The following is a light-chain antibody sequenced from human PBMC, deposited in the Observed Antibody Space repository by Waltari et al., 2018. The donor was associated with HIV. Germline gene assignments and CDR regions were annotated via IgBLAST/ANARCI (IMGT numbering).Light chain of an antibody. CDR1: SSDVGDLNF. CDR3: TSYASITSWV. V-gene: IGLV2-14*03. J-gene: IGLJ3*02. CDR2: DVL. Sequence: QSALTQPASVSGSPAQSITISCTGTSSDVGDLNFVPWYQQHPCKAPKLMIYDVLHRSSGIPDRFSGSKSDNTASLTISGLQAEDEADYYCTSYASITSWVFGGGTKVTVL.